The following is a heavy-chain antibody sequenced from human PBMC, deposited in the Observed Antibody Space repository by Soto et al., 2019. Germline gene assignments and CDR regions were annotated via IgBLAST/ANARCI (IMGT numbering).Heavy chain of an antibody. Sequence: GGSLRLSCAASGFTFSSYGMHWVRQAPGKGLEWVAVIWYDGSNKYYADSVKGRFTISRDNFKNTLYLQMNSLRAEDTAVYYCARDSRITIFGVAYFDYWGQGTLVTVSS. CDR3: ARDSRITIFGVAYFDY. J-gene: IGHJ4*02. V-gene: IGHV3-33*01. CDR2: IWYDGSNK. CDR1: GFTFSSYG. D-gene: IGHD3-3*01.